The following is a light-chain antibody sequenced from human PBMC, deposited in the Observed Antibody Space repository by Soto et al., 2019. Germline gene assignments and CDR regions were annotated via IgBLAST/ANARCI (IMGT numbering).Light chain of an antibody. Sequence: VVTQFPATLSVFPGETATLSCRASQSVSSDLAWYQQRPGQAPRLLIYGASTRATGIPARFRGSGSGTEFRLTISSLQSEDFATYYCQQYNTWHPKMAFGRGTKVDIK. V-gene: IGKV3-15*01. CDR3: QQYNTWHPKMA. J-gene: IGKJ1*01. CDR1: QSVSSD. CDR2: GAS.